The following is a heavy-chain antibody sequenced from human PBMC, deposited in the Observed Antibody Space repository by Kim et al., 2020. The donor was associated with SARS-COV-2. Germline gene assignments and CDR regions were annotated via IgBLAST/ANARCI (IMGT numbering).Heavy chain of an antibody. D-gene: IGHD6-13*01. CDR1: GYSFTSYW. CDR2: IYPGDSDT. J-gene: IGHJ2*01. CDR3: AAQIQPAAAGTDWYFDL. V-gene: IGHV5-51*01. Sequence: GESLKISCNGSGYSFTSYWIGWVRQMPGKGLEWMGIIYPGDSDTRYSLSFQGQVTITADKSISTAYLQWSSLNASDTAMYYCAAQIQPAAAGTDWYFDLWGGSTLFTVSS.